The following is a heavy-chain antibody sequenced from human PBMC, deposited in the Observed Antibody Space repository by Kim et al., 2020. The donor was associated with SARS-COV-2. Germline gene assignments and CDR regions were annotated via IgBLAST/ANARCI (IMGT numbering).Heavy chain of an antibody. D-gene: IGHD3-22*01. CDR2: ISAYNGNT. CDR3: ARLQDYYDSSGYRFWKVPKEYYFDY. V-gene: IGHV1-18*01. J-gene: IGHJ4*02. Sequence: ASVKVSCKASGYTFTSYGISWVRQAPGQGLEWMGWISAYNGNTNYAQKLQGRVTMTTDTSTSTAYMELRSLRSDDTAVYYCARLQDYYDSSGYRFWKVPKEYYFDYWGQGTLVTVSS. CDR1: GYTFTSYG.